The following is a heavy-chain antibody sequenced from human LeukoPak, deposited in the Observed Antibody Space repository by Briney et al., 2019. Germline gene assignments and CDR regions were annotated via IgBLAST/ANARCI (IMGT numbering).Heavy chain of an antibody. J-gene: IGHJ4*02. CDR2: IKQDGSEK. CDR1: GFTFSSYW. V-gene: IGHV3-7*01. Sequence: GGSLRLSCAASGFTFSSYWMSWVRQAPGKGLEWVANIKQDGSEKYYVDSVKGRFTISRDNAKNSLYLQMNSLRAEDTAVYYCATSMVRGVILYWGQGTLVTVSS. D-gene: IGHD3-10*01. CDR3: ATSMVRGVILY.